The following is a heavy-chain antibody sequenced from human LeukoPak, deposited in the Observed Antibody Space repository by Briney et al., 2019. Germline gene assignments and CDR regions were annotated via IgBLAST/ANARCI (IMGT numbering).Heavy chain of an antibody. CDR1: GGSISSGGYY. CDR2: IYYSGST. Sequence: SETLSLTCTVSGGSISSGGYYWSWIRQHPGKGPEWIGYIYYSGSTYYNPSLKSRVTISVDTSKNQFSLKLSSVTAADTAVYYCASCSGGSCYPLYWGQGTLVIVSS. D-gene: IGHD2-15*01. V-gene: IGHV4-31*03. J-gene: IGHJ4*02. CDR3: ASCSGGSCYPLY.